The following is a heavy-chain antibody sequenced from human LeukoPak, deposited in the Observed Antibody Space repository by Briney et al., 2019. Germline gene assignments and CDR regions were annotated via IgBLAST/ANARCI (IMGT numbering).Heavy chain of an antibody. CDR2: ISYDGSNK. J-gene: IGHJ4*02. Sequence: GRSLRLSCAASGFTFSSYGMHWVRQAPGKGLEWVAVISYDGSNKYYADSVKGRFTISRDNSKNTLYLQMNSLRAEDTAVYYCAKDKRHFDWTPLNYFDYWGQGTLVTVSS. D-gene: IGHD3-9*01. CDR1: GFTFSSYG. CDR3: AKDKRHFDWTPLNYFDY. V-gene: IGHV3-30*18.